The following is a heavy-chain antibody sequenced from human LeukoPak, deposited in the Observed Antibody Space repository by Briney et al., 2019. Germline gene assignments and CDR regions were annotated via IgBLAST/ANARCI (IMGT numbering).Heavy chain of an antibody. D-gene: IGHD1-26*01. CDR1: GGTFSSYA. J-gene: IGHJ6*02. CDR2: IIPIFGTA. CDR3: ARPEWELLPLYYGMDV. V-gene: IGHV1-69*13. Sequence: GASVNVSCKASGGTFSSYAISWVRQAPGQGLEWMGGIIPIFGTANYAQKFQGRVTITADESTSTAYMELSSLRSEDTAVYYCARPEWELLPLYYGMDVWGQGTTVTVSS.